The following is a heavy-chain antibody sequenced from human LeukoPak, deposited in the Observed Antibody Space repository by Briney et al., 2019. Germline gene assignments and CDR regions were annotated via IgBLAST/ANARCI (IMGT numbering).Heavy chain of an antibody. V-gene: IGHV1-69*05. CDR2: IIPIFGAA. J-gene: IGHJ6*03. Sequence: SVKVSCKASGGTFSSYAISWVRQAPGQGLEWMGGIIPIFGAANYAQKFQGRVAITTDESTSTAYMELSSLRSEDTAVYYCARSPHTYYYYMDVWGKGTTVTVSS. CDR3: ARSPHTYYYYMDV. CDR1: GGTFSSYA.